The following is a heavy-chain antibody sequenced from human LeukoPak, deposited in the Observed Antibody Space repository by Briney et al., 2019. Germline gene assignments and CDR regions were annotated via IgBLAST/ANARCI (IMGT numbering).Heavy chain of an antibody. CDR2: VSPSSGNT. CDR3: ARGHSGYASGWPDY. CDR1: GYSFTSHN. Sequence: GTSVKVSCKTSGYSFTSHNINWVRQATGQGLEWMGWVSPSSGNTAYAQKFQGRVTMTRDTSISTAYMELSSLTSEDTAVYYCARGHSGYASGWPDYWGQGTLVTVSS. V-gene: IGHV1-8*01. D-gene: IGHD6-19*01. J-gene: IGHJ4*02.